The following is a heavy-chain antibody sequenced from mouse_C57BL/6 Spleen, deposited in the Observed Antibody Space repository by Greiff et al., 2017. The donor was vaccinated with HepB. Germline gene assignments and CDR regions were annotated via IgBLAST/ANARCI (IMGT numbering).Heavy chain of an antibody. CDR1: GFTFSDYG. Sequence: EVKLVESGGGLVKPGGSLKLSCAASGFTFSDYGMHWVRQAPEKGLEWVAYISSGSSTIYYAETVKGRFTISRDNAKNTLFMHMTRLRSEDTAMYYCARRYGSSWFAYWGQGTLVTVSA. CDR3: ARRYGSSWFAY. J-gene: IGHJ3*01. D-gene: IGHD1-1*01. V-gene: IGHV5-17*01. CDR2: ISSGSSTI.